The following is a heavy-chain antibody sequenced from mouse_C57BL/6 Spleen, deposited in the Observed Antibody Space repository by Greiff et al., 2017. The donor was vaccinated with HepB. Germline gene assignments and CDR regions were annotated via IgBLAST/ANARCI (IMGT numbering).Heavy chain of an antibody. J-gene: IGHJ1*03. CDR1: GYTFTEYT. Sequence: QVHVKQSGAELVKPGASVKLSCKASGYTFTEYTIHWVKQRSGQGLEWIGWFYPGSGSIKYNEKFKDKATLTADKSSITVYMELSRLTSEDSAVYFCARHEGDRYHGNYWYFDVWGTGTTVTVSS. CDR2: FYPGSGSI. D-gene: IGHD2-1*01. V-gene: IGHV1-62-2*01. CDR3: ARHEGDRYHGNYWYFDV.